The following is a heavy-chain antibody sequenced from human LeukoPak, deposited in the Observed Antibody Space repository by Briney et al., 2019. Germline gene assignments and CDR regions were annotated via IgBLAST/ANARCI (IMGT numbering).Heavy chain of an antibody. J-gene: IGHJ4*02. D-gene: IGHD5-12*01. CDR3: ARRDIVATISWYFDY. CDR1: GFTFSSYW. CDR2: IKQDGSEK. Sequence: GGSLRLSCAASGFTFSSYWMSWVRQAPGKGLEWVANIKQDGSEKYYVDSVKGRFTISRDNAKNSLYLQMNSLRAEDTAVYYCARRDIVATISWYFDYWGKGTLVTVS. V-gene: IGHV3-7*01.